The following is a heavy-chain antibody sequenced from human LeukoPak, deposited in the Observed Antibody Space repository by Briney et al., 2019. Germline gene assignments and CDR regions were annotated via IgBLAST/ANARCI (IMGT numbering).Heavy chain of an antibody. CDR1: GGSFSGYY. Sequence: PSETLSLTCAVYGGSFSGYYWSWIRQPPGKGLEWIGEINHSGSTNYNPSLKSRVTISVDASKNQFSLKLSSVTAADTAVYYCARETSYYFAYGGREPLVTASS. CDR2: INHSGST. V-gene: IGHV4-34*01. CDR3: ARETSYYFAY. J-gene: IGHJ4*02.